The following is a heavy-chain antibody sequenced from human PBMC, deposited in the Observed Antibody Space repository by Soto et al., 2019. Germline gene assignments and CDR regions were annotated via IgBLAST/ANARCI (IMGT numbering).Heavy chain of an antibody. D-gene: IGHD3-10*01. J-gene: IGHJ4*02. Sequence: PSETLSLTCTVSGGSISSGDYYWSWIRQPPGKGLEWIGYIYYSGSTYYNPSLKSRVTISVDTSKNQFSLKLSSVTAADTAVYYCARVRPGSYYYFDYWGQGTLVTVSS. V-gene: IGHV4-30-4*01. CDR1: GGSISSGDYY. CDR2: IYYSGST. CDR3: ARVRPGSYYYFDY.